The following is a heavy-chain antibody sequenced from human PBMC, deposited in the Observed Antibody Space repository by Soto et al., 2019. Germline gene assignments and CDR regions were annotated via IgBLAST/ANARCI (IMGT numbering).Heavy chain of an antibody. CDR1: GFTFENYD. CDR3: AKQRLGIVTAIHNFDS. J-gene: IGHJ4*02. D-gene: IGHD3-16*01. CDR2: ISRTGDFI. Sequence: EVQLVESGGGLVNPGGSLRLSCAASGFTFENYDLDWVRQAPGRGLEWVASISRTGDFIYYAASVKGRFTISRDNSKSSLFLEMSALRADDTAVYFCAKQRLGIVTAIHNFDSWGQGTLVAVSS. V-gene: IGHV3-21*02.